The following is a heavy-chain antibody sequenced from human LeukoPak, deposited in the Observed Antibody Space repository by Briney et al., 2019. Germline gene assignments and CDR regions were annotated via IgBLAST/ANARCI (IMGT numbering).Heavy chain of an antibody. Sequence: ASVKVSCKASGYTFTGYYMHWVRQAPGQGLEWMGWINPNSGGTNYAQKFQGRVTMTRDTSISTAYMELSRLRAEDTAVYYCARDGYYDSSGHYDWYDAVDIWGQGTMVTASS. J-gene: IGHJ3*02. V-gene: IGHV1-2*02. CDR1: GYTFTGYY. D-gene: IGHD3-22*01. CDR3: ARDGYYDSSGHYDWYDAVDI. CDR2: INPNSGGT.